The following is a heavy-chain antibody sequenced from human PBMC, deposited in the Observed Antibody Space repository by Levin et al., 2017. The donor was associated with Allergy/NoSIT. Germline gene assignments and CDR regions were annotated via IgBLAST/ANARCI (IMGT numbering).Heavy chain of an antibody. CDR2: ISGSGGGL. CDR3: ARTITIFGVLLYYFDR. J-gene: IGHJ4*02. Sequence: PGGSLRLSCAASGFIFSSYAMSWVRQAPGKGLEWVSGISGSGGGLYYADSVKGRLTISRDTSKDTLYLQMNSLRAEDTAVYYCARTITIFGVLLYYFDRWGQGTLVTVSS. D-gene: IGHD3-3*01. V-gene: IGHV3-23*01. CDR1: GFIFSSYA.